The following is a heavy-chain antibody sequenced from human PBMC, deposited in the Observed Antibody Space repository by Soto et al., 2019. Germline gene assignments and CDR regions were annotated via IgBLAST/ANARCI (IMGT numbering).Heavy chain of an antibody. CDR3: ARGACHCSGGSCCNWFDP. V-gene: IGHV1-69*13. CDR2: IIPIFGTA. D-gene: IGHD2-15*01. J-gene: IGHJ5*02. CDR1: GGTFSSYA. Sequence: GASVKVSCKASGGTFSSYAISWVRQAPGQGLEWMGGIIPIFGTANYAQKFQGRVTITADESTSTAYMELSSLRSEDTAVYYCARGACHCSGGSCCNWFDPWGQGTLVTVSS.